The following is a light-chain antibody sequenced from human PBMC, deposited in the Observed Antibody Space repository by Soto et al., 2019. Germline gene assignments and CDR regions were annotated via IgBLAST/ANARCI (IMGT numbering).Light chain of an antibody. V-gene: IGLV3-21*04. CDR1: NIGSTS. CDR3: QVCDSSSDHVV. Sequence: SYELTQPPSVSVAPGKTARITCGGNNIGSTSVHWYQQKPGQAPVLVIYYDSDRPSGIPERFSGSNSGNTATLTISRVEAGDEADYYCQVCDSSSDHVVIGGGTKVTVL. J-gene: IGLJ2*01. CDR2: YDS.